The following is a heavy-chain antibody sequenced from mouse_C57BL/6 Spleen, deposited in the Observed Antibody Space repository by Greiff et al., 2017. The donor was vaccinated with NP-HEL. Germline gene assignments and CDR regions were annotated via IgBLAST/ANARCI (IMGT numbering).Heavy chain of an antibody. CDR3: ARRGGYYVDY. Sequence: EVHLVESGPGLVKPSHSLSLTCSVTGYSITSGYYWNWLRQFPGNKLEWMGYISYDGSNNYNPSLKNRIAITRDTSKNQFFLKLNSVTTEDTATYYCARRGGYYVDYWGQGTTLTVSS. D-gene: IGHD1-1*02. CDR1: GYSITSGYY. V-gene: IGHV3-6*01. J-gene: IGHJ2*01. CDR2: ISYDGSN.